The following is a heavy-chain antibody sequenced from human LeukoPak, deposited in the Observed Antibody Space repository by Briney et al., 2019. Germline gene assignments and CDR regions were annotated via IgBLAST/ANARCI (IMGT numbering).Heavy chain of an antibody. J-gene: IGHJ4*02. CDR1: GFTFSTYA. V-gene: IGHV3-23*01. CDR3: AKGSYYDSSGSFYFNY. D-gene: IGHD3-22*01. CDR2: ISGSGDNT. Sequence: GGSLRLSCAASGFTFSTYAMSWVRQAPGKGLEWVSGISGSGDNTYYADSVKGRFTISRDNSKNTLYVQVNSLGTEDTAAYYCAKGSYYDSSGSFYFNYWGQGTLVTVSS.